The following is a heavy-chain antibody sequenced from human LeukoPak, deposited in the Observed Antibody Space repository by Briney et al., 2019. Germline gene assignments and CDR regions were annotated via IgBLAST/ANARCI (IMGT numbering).Heavy chain of an antibody. CDR1: GGSISGYF. D-gene: IGHD6-19*01. Sequence: PSETLSLTCTVSGGSISGYFWSWIRQPAGKGLECIGRMYSSGNTNYNPSLKSRVTMSVDTSKNQFSLRLNSVTAADTAVYYCARLSAVAGDDYWGQGTLVTVSS. J-gene: IGHJ4*02. CDR3: ARLSAVAGDDY. CDR2: MYSSGNT. V-gene: IGHV4-4*07.